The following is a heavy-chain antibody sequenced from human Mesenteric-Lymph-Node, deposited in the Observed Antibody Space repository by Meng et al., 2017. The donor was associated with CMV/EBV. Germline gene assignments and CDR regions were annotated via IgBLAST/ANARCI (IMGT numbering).Heavy chain of an antibody. CDR2: INAGNGNT. V-gene: IGHV1-3*01. D-gene: IGHD2-2*01. J-gene: IGHJ1*01. CDR1: YTFTSYA. Sequence: YTFTSYAMHWVRQAPGQRLEWMGWINAGNGNTKYSQKFQGRVTITRDTSASTAYMEVSSLSSEDTAVYYCASPGCSSTNCREYFQHWGQGTLVTVSS. CDR3: ASPGCSSTNCREYFQH.